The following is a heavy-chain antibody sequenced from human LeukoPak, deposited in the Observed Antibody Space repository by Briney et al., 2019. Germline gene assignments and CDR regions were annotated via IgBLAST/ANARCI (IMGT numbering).Heavy chain of an antibody. Sequence: GRSLRLSCAASGFTFDDYAMHWVRQAPGKGLEWVSGISWNSGSIGYADSVKGRFTISRDNAKNSLYPQMNSLRAEDTALYYCAKFSSSNPYWGQGTLVTVSS. CDR2: ISWNSGSI. J-gene: IGHJ4*02. D-gene: IGHD6-6*01. CDR3: AKFSSSNPY. CDR1: GFTFDDYA. V-gene: IGHV3-9*01.